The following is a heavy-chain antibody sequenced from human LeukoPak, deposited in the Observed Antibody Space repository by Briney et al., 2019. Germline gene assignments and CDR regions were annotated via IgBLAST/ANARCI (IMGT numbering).Heavy chain of an antibody. CDR3: ARERRDGYRAAFDV. CDR2: IYYSGST. Sequence: SETLSLTCTVSGGSISSSSYYWGWIRQPPGKGLEWIGSIYYSGSTYYNPSLKSRVTISVDTSKNQFSLKLSSVTAADTAVYYCARERRDGYRAAFDVWGQGTMVTVSS. V-gene: IGHV4-39*07. J-gene: IGHJ3*01. D-gene: IGHD5-24*01. CDR1: GGSISSSSYY.